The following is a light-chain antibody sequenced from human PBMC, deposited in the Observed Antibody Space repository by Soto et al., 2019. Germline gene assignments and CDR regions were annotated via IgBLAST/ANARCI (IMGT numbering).Light chain of an antibody. V-gene: IGKV1-39*01. CDR3: QQSYSIPGT. J-gene: IGKJ1*01. CDR1: QSISKY. CDR2: AAS. Sequence: DIQMTQSPSSLSASVGDRVSITCRASQSISKYLNWYQQKPGKAPTLLIYAASSLRSGVPSRFSGSGSGTDFTLTISSLQPEDFEAYYCQQSYSIPGTFGQGTKVDIK.